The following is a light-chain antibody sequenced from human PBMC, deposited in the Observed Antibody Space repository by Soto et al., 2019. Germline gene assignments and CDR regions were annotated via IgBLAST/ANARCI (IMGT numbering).Light chain of an antibody. V-gene: IGKV3-11*01. Sequence: EIVLTQSPATLSLSPGERATLSCGASQSVSSYLAWYQQKPGQAPRLLIYDASNRATGIPARFSGSGSGTDFTLTISSLEPEDFAVHYCQQRSNWITFGQGTRLEIK. CDR2: DAS. CDR1: QSVSSY. J-gene: IGKJ5*01. CDR3: QQRSNWIT.